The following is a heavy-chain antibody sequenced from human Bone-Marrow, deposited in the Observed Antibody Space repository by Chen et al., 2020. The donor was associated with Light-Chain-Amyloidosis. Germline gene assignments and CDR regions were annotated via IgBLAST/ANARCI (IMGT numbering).Heavy chain of an antibody. D-gene: IGHD6-25*01. CDR2: IKEDGREE. Sequence: EVHLVESGGALVQPGESLRLSCAASGFSFSTYWMSWVRQAPGQGLEWVANIKEDGREESYVDSVKGRFTISRDNAKTSLYLQMNSLRVEDTAVYYCARDPAAWDYWGQGTLVTVSS. CDR1: GFSFSTYW. V-gene: IGHV3-7*01. CDR3: ARDPAAWDY. J-gene: IGHJ4*02.